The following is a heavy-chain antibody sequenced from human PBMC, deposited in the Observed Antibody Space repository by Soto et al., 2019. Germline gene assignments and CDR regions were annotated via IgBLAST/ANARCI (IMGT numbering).Heavy chain of an antibody. D-gene: IGHD1-7*01. J-gene: IGHJ6*03. V-gene: IGHV6-1*01. CDR1: GDPVSNNTAA. CDR2: TYYRSKWYN. CDR3: ARGRTELELRPSGYYYYYMDV. Sequence: SQTLSLTCAICGDPVSNNTAAWNWIRPSPSSGLEWLGRTYYRSKWYNDYAVSVKSRITINPDTSKNQFSLQLNSVTPEDTAVYYCARGRTELELRPSGYYYYYMDVWGKGTTVTVSS.